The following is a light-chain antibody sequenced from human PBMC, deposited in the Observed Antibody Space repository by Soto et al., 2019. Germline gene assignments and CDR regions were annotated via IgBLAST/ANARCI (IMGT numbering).Light chain of an antibody. CDR2: EVS. CDR1: SSDVGGYNS. V-gene: IGLV2-8*01. J-gene: IGLJ2*01. Sequence: QSALTQPPSASGSPGRSVTIPCTGTSSDVGGYNSVSWYQQHPGKVPKLMIYEVSKRPSGVPDRFSGSKSGNTASLTVSGLQAEDEADYYCSSYAGSNNLVFGGGTQLTVL. CDR3: SSYAGSNNLV.